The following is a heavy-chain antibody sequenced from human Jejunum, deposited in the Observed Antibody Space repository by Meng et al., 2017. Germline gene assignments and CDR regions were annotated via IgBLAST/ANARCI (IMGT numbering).Heavy chain of an antibody. V-gene: IGHV5-51*01. J-gene: IGHJ5*01. CDR3: ARPSGRFFDS. D-gene: IGHD3-10*01. CDR1: GYSFTSYY. Sequence: KVSCKASGYSFTSYYVGWVRQMPGRGLEWMAIIYPANSDTRYNPSFQGQVTISADKSVSTAYLQWNSLKTSDTGIYYCARPSGRFFDSWGQGTLVTVSS. CDR2: IYPANSDT.